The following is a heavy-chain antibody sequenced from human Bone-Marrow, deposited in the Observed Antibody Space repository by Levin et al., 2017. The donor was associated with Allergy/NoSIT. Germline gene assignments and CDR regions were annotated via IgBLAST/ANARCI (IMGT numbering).Heavy chain of an antibody. CDR3: ARDSRDTYCSGGSCPYYFDY. V-gene: IGHV3-21*01. D-gene: IGHD2-15*01. CDR2: ISSSSSYI. Sequence: SCAASGFTFSSYSMNWVRQAPGKGLEWVSSISSSSSYIYYADSVKGRFTISRDNAKNSLYLQMNSLRAEDTAVYYCARDSRDTYCSGGSCPYYFDYWGQGTLVTVSS. J-gene: IGHJ4*02. CDR1: GFTFSSYS.